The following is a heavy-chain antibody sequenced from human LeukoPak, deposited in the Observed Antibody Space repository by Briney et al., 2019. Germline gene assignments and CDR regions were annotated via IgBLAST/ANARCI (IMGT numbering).Heavy chain of an antibody. CDR1: GFTFSSHG. J-gene: IGHJ4*02. V-gene: IGHV3-30*18. Sequence: PGRSLRLSCAASGFTFSSHGMHWVRQAPGKGLEWVAVISYDGSDKYYADSVQGRFTISRDSSKNTLYLQMNSLRAEDTAVYYCAKDIVGRIIVTGSLGNSYIDYWGQGTLVTVSS. CDR2: ISYDGSDK. D-gene: IGHD6-19*01. CDR3: AKDIVGRIIVTGSLGNSYIDY.